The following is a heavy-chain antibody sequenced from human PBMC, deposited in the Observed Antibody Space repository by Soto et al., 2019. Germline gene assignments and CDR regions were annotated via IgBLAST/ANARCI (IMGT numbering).Heavy chain of an antibody. CDR2: ISAYNGNT. D-gene: IGHD3-22*01. J-gene: IGHJ3*02. V-gene: IGHV1-18*01. CDR3: ARVPFHYFYSSGYYRRAFDS. CDR1: GYTFTSYG. Sequence: ASVKVSCKASGYTFTSYGISWVRQAPGQGLEWMGWISAYNGNTNYAQKLQGRVTMTTDTSTSTAYMELRSLRSDDTAVYYCARVPFHYFYSSGYYRRAFDSWGPGIMVAVPS.